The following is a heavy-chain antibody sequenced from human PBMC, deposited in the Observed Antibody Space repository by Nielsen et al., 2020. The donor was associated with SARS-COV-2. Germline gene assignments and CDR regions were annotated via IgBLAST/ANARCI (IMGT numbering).Heavy chain of an antibody. CDR2: IYPGDSQT. V-gene: IGHV5-51*01. J-gene: IGHJ4*02. CDR3: ARGGQWLEH. CDR1: GYSFTNYW. Sequence: GESLKISCKGSGYSFTNYWIAWVRQMPGKGLEWMGDIYPGDSQTRYSPSFQGQVTISADKSVNTAYVLWSSLRASDTAMYYCARGGQWLEHWGQGTLVTVSS. D-gene: IGHD1-1*01.